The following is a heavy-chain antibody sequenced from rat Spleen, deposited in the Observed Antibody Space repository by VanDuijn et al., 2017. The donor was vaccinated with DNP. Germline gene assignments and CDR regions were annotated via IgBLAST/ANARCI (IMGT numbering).Heavy chain of an antibody. D-gene: IGHD1-11*01. Sequence: EVQLQESGPGLVKPSQSLSLTCSVTGYSITSNYWDWIRKFPGNKMEWIGHINFSGSTNYNPSLKSRISITRDTSKNQFFLQLNSITTEDTATYYCARGLNYGGYNYYWYFDFWGPGTMVTVSS. J-gene: IGHJ1*01. CDR2: INFSGST. CDR3: ARGLNYGGYNYYWYFDF. V-gene: IGHV3-1*01. CDR1: GYSITSNY.